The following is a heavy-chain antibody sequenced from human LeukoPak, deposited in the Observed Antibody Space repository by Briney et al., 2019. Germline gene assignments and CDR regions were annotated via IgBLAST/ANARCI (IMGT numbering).Heavy chain of an antibody. CDR2: IYYSGST. CDR1: GFTFDDYA. Sequence: GSLRLSCAASGFTFDDYAMHWVRQPPGKGLEWIGYIYYSGSTNYNPSLKSRVTISVDTSKNQFSLKLSSVTAADTAVYYCARHLYGDSIDYWGQGTLVTVSS. J-gene: IGHJ4*02. V-gene: IGHV4-59*08. CDR3: ARHLYGDSIDY. D-gene: IGHD4-17*01.